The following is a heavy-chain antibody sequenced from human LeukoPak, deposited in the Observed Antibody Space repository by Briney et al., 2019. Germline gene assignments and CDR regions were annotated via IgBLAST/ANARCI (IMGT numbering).Heavy chain of an antibody. D-gene: IGHD6-13*01. Sequence: ASVKVSCKASGYTFTSYGISWVRQAPGQGLEWMGWISAYNGNTNYAQKLQGRVTMTTDTSTSTAYMELRSLRSEDTAVNYCATDGPGIAAAGTEIKYWGQGTLVTVSS. CDR3: ATDGPGIAAAGTEIKY. V-gene: IGHV1-18*01. CDR1: GYTFTSYG. J-gene: IGHJ4*02. CDR2: ISAYNGNT.